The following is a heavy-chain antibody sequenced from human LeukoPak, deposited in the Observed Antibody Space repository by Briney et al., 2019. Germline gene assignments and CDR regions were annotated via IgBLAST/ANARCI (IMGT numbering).Heavy chain of an antibody. CDR3: ARSAPYYDYVWGVAKSYYYYYMDV. Sequence: PSETLSLTCAVYGGSFSGYYWSWIRQPPGKGLEWIGEINHSGSTNYNPSLKSRVTISVDTSKNQFSLKLSSVTAADTAVYYCARSAPYYDYVWGVAKSYYYYYMDVWGKGTTVTVSS. D-gene: IGHD3-16*01. J-gene: IGHJ6*03. CDR2: INHSGST. V-gene: IGHV4-34*01. CDR1: GGSFSGYY.